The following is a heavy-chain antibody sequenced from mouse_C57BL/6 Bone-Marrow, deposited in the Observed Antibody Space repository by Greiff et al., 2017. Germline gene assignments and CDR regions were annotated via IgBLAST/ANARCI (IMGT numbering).Heavy chain of an antibody. CDR2: ISSGGSYT. J-gene: IGHJ3*01. D-gene: IGHD2-13*01. Sequence: DVMLVESGGDLVKPGGSLKLSCAASGFTFSSYGMSWVRQTPDKRLEWVATISSGGSYTYYPDSVKGRFTISRDNAKNTLYLQMSSLKSEDTAMDYCARGPDGDYAWFAYWGQGTLVTVSA. V-gene: IGHV5-6*02. CDR1: GFTFSSYG. CDR3: ARGPDGDYAWFAY.